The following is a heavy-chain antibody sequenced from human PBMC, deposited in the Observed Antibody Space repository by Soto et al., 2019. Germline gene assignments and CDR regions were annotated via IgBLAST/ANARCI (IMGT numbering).Heavy chain of an antibody. CDR1: GGTFSIYA. V-gene: IGHV1-69*13. CDR2: IIPIFGTA. D-gene: IGHD1-26*01. J-gene: IGHJ6*02. Sequence: SVKISCKASGGTFSIYAITVVLQAPGQGLEWMGGIIPIFGTANYAQKFQGRITITADESTSTAYMELSSLRSEDTAVYYCARDRIVGATGYYYGMDVWGQGTTVTVSS. CDR3: ARDRIVGATGYYYGMDV.